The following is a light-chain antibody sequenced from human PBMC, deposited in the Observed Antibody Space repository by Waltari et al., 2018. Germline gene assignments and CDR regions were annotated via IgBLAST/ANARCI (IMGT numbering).Light chain of an antibody. CDR3: CSYAGSSTFV. CDR2: EVS. J-gene: IGLJ2*01. CDR1: SSDAGSHNL. Sequence: QSALPQPASVSGAPGQPIPISCTGTSSDAGSHNLLSWYQQHPGKAPKLMIYEVSKRPSGVSNRFSGSKSGNTASLTISGLQAEDEADYYCCSYAGSSTFVFGGGTKLTVL. V-gene: IGLV2-23*02.